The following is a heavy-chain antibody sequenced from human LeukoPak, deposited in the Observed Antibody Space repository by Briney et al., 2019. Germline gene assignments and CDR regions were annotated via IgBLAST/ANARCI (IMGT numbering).Heavy chain of an antibody. CDR3: ATDRGWRTSGYYLYYFES. CDR2: IKHDGSEE. CDR1: GFTFTDYF. D-gene: IGHD3-3*01. J-gene: IGHJ4*02. V-gene: IGHV3-7*01. Sequence: GGSLRLSCVASGFTFTDYFMSWLRQAPGKGLEWVASIKHDGSEEYYVDSVRGRFTISRDNTKSSLYLQMSSLRAEDTAVYYCATDRGWRTSGYYLYYFESWGQGTLVAVSS.